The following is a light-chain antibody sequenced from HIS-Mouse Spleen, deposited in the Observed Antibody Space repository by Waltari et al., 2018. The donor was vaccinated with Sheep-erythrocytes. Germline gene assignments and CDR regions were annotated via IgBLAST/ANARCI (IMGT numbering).Light chain of an antibody. Sequence: QSALTQPPSPSGSPGQSVTISCTGTSRDGGGYNSVSWYQQHPGKAPKLMIYEVSKRPSGVPDRFSGSKSGNTASLTVSGLQAEDEADYYCSSYAGSNNWVFGGGTKLTVL. V-gene: IGLV2-8*01. CDR1: SRDGGGYNS. CDR2: EVS. CDR3: SSYAGSNNWV. J-gene: IGLJ3*02.